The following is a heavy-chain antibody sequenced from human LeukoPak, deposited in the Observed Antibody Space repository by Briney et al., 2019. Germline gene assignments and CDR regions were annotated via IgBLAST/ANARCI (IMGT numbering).Heavy chain of an antibody. V-gene: IGHV3-21*01. CDR2: ISSSSSYI. Sequence: GGSLRLSCAASGFTFSSYSMNWVRQAPGKGLEWVSSISSSSSYIYYADSVKGRFTISKDDAKNSLYLQMNSLRAEDTAVYYCARMERFGELSPSSLDYWGQGTLVTVSS. J-gene: IGHJ4*02. D-gene: IGHD3-10*01. CDR3: ARMERFGELSPSSLDY. CDR1: GFTFSSYS.